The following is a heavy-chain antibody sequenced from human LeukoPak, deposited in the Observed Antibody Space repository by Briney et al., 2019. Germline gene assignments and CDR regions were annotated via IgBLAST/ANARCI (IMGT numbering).Heavy chain of an antibody. CDR3: ARGDYYYDSSGSYDY. D-gene: IGHD3-22*01. V-gene: IGHV1-2*02. J-gene: IGHJ4*02. Sequence: ASVKVSCKASGYTFTGYYMHWVRQAPGQGLEWMGWTNPNSGGTNYAQKFQGRVTMTRDTSISTAYMELSRLRSDDTAVYYCARGDYYYDSSGSYDYWGQGTLVTVSS. CDR1: GYTFTGYY. CDR2: TNPNSGGT.